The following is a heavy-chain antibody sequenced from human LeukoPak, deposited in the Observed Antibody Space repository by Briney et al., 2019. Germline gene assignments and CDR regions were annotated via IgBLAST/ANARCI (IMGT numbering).Heavy chain of an antibody. Sequence: PGGSLRLSCAASGFTFSDYWMTWVRQAPGKGLEWVANIKPDGSEKYYVDSVRGRFTISRDNAKNSLYLQMNSLRVEDTAVYYCASYLYLWCNLGYWGQGTLVTVSS. CDR1: GFTFSDYW. CDR3: ASYLYLWCNLGY. D-gene: IGHD2-8*02. V-gene: IGHV3-7*01. CDR2: IKPDGSEK. J-gene: IGHJ4*02.